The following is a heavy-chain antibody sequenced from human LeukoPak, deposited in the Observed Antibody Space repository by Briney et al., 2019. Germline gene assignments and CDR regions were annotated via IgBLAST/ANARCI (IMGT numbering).Heavy chain of an antibody. CDR3: ARDLGQYYDTSDNWFDP. Sequence: GGSLRLSCAASGFSLGDYSMNWVRQAPGKGLEWVSYISSSSSTIYYADSVKGRFTISRDNAKNTLNLQMNSLRAEDTAVYYCARDLGQYYDTSDNWFDPWGQGTLVTVSS. CDR2: ISSSSSTI. CDR1: GFSLGDYS. V-gene: IGHV3-48*04. D-gene: IGHD3-22*01. J-gene: IGHJ5*02.